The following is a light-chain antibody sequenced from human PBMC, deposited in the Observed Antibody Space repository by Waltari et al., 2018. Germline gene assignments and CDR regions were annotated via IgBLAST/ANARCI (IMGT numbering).Light chain of an antibody. Sequence: DIVMTQSPDSLAVSLGERATINCKSSQSILYSSNNNNYLAWYQQKPGQPPKLLIFWASNRESGVPARFTGSGSGTDFALTISSLQAEDVAVYYCQQYYSTPNTFGQGTKLEIK. V-gene: IGKV4-1*01. CDR1: QSILYSSNNNNY. CDR2: WAS. CDR3: QQYYSTPNT. J-gene: IGKJ2*01.